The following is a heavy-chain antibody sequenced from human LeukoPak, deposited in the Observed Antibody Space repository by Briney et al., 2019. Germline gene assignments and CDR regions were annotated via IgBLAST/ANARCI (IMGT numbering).Heavy chain of an antibody. J-gene: IGHJ4*02. V-gene: IGHV4-61*02. CDR2: IYTSGST. D-gene: IGHD6-19*01. CDR1: GGSISSGSYY. CDR3: ARHGGQWLVKIGN. Sequence: PSQTLSLTCTVSGGSISSGSYYWSWIRQPAGKGLEWIGRIYTSGSTNYNPSLKSRVTISVDTSKNQFSLKLSSVTAADSAVYYCARHGGQWLVKIGNWGQGTLVTVSS.